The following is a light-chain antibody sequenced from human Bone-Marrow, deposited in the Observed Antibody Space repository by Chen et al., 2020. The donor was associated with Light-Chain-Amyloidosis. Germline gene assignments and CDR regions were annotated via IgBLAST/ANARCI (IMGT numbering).Light chain of an antibody. V-gene: IGKV1-39*01. Sequence: DIQVTQSPSSLSASVGDSITITCRASQNINNYLNWYQWKPGKVPQLLVYSASKLHSGVPSRFIGSGLGADFSLTITRLEPEDFAVYYCQQYGSSPWTFGQGTKVEIK. CDR3: QQYGSSPWT. J-gene: IGKJ1*01. CDR1: QNINNY. CDR2: SAS.